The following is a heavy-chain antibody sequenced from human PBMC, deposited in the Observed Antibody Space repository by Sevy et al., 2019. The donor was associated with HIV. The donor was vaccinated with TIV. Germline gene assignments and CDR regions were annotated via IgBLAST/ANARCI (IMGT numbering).Heavy chain of an antibody. J-gene: IGHJ4*01. Sequence: GGSVRLSCTASGFAFSTHGMHWVRQAPGKGLEWVAIIWYEGINKDYAEPVKGRFTISRDNSKNTLYLQMNSLRVDDTAVYYCARERRSSGIDYWGQGTLVTVSS. CDR1: GFAFSTHG. CDR3: ARERRSSGIDY. CDR2: IWYEGINK. V-gene: IGHV3-33*01. D-gene: IGHD3-10*01.